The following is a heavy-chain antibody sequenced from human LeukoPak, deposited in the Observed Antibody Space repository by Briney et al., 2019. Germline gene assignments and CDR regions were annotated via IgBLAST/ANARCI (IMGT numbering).Heavy chain of an antibody. CDR1: GGSISTSNYY. D-gene: IGHD2-2*01. CDR2: IFYSGST. CDR3: ARGKPSHSFDY. J-gene: IGHJ4*02. Sequence: SETLSLTCTVSGGSISTSNYYWGWIRQPPGKGLEWIGNIFYSGSTYYSPSLKSRVTISLDTSKNQFSLKLSSVTAADTAVYYCARGKPSHSFDYWGQGTLVTVSS. V-gene: IGHV4-39*07.